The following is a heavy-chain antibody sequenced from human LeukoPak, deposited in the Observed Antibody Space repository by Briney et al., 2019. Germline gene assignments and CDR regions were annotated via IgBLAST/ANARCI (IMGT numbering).Heavy chain of an antibody. J-gene: IGHJ6*03. CDR3: AWIEGSGYYYMDV. CDR1: GFTFSSYA. V-gene: IGHV3-15*01. D-gene: IGHD3-10*01. Sequence: GSLSLSCAASGFTFSSYAMHWVRQAPGKGLEWVGRIKSKGAGGTTEYGAPVKGRFTISRDDSKNTVYLQMNSLRTEDTAVYYCAWIEGSGYYYMDVWGKGTTVTISS. CDR2: IKSKGAGGTT.